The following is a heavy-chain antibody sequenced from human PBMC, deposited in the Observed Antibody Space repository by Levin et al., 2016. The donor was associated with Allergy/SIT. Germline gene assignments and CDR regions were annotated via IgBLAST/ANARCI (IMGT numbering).Heavy chain of an antibody. D-gene: IGHD3-10*01. Sequence: WVRQAPGQGLEWMGGSDPEDGEIIYAQKFQGRVTMTEDTSTDTAYMEVSSLRSEDTAVYYCATGPMVRGVTSNFDYWGQGTLVTVSS. CDR2: SDPEDGEI. V-gene: IGHV1-24*01. J-gene: IGHJ4*02. CDR3: ATGPMVRGVTSNFDY.